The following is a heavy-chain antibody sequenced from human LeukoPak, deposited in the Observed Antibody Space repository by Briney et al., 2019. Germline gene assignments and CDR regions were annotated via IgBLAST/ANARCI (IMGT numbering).Heavy chain of an antibody. CDR2: IYHSGST. D-gene: IGHD1-26*01. J-gene: IGHJ3*02. CDR3: ASAWEPGAFDI. Sequence: SETLSLACTVSGGSISSGGYYWSWIRRPPGKGLEWIGYIYHSGSTYYNPSLKSRVTISVDRSKNQFSLKLSSVTAADTAVYYCASAWEPGAFDIWGQGTMVTVSS. V-gene: IGHV4-30-2*01. CDR1: GGSISSGGYY.